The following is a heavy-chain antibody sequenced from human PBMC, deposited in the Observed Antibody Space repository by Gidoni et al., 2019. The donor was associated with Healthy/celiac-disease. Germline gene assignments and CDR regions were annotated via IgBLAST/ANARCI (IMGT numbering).Heavy chain of an antibody. J-gene: IGHJ4*02. Sequence: QLQLQESGPGLVKPSATLSLTCTVSGGSISSSSYYWGWIRQPPGKGLEWIGSIYYSGSTYYNPSLKSRVTISVDTSKNQFSLKLSSVTAADTAVYYCARWGELRGFRYWGQGTLVTVSS. CDR1: GGSISSSSYY. D-gene: IGHD1-26*01. V-gene: IGHV4-39*01. CDR2: IYYSGST. CDR3: ARWGELRGFRY.